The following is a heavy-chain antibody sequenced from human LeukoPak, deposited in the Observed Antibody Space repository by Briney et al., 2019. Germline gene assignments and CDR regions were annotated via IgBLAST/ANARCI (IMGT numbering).Heavy chain of an antibody. V-gene: IGHV3-53*01. CDR1: GFTVSSNY. CDR3: VSRYSSGWYGPFDY. CDR2: IYSGGST. D-gene: IGHD6-19*01. Sequence: PGGSLRLSCAASGFTVSSNYMSWVRQAPGKGLERVSVIYSGGSTYYADSVKGRFTISRDNSKNTLYLQMNSLRAEDTAVYYCVSRYSSGWYGPFDYWGQGTLVTVSS. J-gene: IGHJ4*02.